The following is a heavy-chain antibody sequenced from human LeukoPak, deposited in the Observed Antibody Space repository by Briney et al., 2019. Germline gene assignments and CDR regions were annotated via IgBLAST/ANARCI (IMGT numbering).Heavy chain of an antibody. CDR3: AREHCSGGSCYPQYDY. V-gene: IGHV1-2*04. Sequence: ASVKVSCKASGYTFTGYYMHWVRQAPGQGLEWMGWINPNSGGTNYAQKFQGWVTMTRDTSISTAYMELSRLRSDDTAVYYCAREHCSGGSCYPQYDYWGQGTLVTVSS. CDR2: INPNSGGT. D-gene: IGHD2-15*01. J-gene: IGHJ4*02. CDR1: GYTFTGYY.